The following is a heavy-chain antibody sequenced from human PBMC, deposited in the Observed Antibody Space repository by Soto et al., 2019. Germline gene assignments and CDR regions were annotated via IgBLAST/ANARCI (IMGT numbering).Heavy chain of an antibody. D-gene: IGHD2-15*01. V-gene: IGHV1-3*01. CDR1: GYTFTSYA. J-gene: IGHJ4*02. CDR3: AVSDGYGSAFDY. CDR2: INAGNGNT. Sequence: ASVKVSCKASGYTFTSYAMHWVRQAPGQRLEWMGWINAGNGNTKYSQKFQGRVTITRDTSASTAYMELSSLRSEDTAVYYCAVSDGYGSAFDYWGQGTLVTVSS.